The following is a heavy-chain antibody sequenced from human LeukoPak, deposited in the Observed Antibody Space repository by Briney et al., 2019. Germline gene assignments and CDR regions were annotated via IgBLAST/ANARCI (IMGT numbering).Heavy chain of an antibody. CDR1: GGTFSSYA. D-gene: IGHD5-18*01. V-gene: IGHV1-69*13. J-gene: IGHJ4*02. CDR2: IIPIFGTA. CDR3: ARDRGYSYGGYFDY. Sequence: SVKVSCKASGGTFSSYAISWVRQAPGQGLEWMGGIIPIFGTANYAQKFQGRVTITADESTSTAYMELSSQRSEDTAVYYCARDRGYSYGGYFDYWGQGTLVTVSS.